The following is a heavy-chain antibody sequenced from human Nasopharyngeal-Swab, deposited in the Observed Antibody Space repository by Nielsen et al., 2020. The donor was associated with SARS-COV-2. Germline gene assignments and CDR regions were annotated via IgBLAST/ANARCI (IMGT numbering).Heavy chain of an antibody. CDR3: AKAPYLRGLDV. Sequence: WMREAPGKGLEWVSIISGSGNTTYYADSVNDRFTISRDNSKNTLYLQMNSLRVDDTAVYYCAKAPYLRGLDVWGQGTTVTVSS. CDR2: ISGSGNTT. V-gene: IGHV3-23*01. J-gene: IGHJ6*02. D-gene: IGHD2-21*01.